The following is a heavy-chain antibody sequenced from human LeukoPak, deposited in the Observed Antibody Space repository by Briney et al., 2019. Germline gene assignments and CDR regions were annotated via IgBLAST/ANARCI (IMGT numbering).Heavy chain of an antibody. V-gene: IGHV4-4*07. CDR2: IYTSGST. CDR1: GGSISSYY. Sequence: SETLSLTCTVSGGSISSYYWSWIRQPAGKGLEWIGRIYTSGSTNYNPSPKSRVTMSVDTSKNQFSLKLSSVTAADTAVYYCARPRTSWRTYYFDYWGQGTLVTVSS. D-gene: IGHD2-2*01. J-gene: IGHJ4*02. CDR3: ARPRTSWRTYYFDY.